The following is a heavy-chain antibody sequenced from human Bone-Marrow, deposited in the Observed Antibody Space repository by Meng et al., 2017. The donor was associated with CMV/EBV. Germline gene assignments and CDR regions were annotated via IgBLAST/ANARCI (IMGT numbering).Heavy chain of an antibody. CDR1: GYTFTSYY. D-gene: IGHD3-22*01. V-gene: IGHV1-46*01. Sequence: ASVKVSCKASGYTFTSYYMHWVRQAPGQGLEWMGIINPSGGSTSYAQKFQGRVTMTRDTSTSTVYMELSSLRSEDTAVYYCARDLSDTYHDSSGYYPGYFDYWGQGTLVTVSS. J-gene: IGHJ4*02. CDR2: INPSGGST. CDR3: ARDLSDTYHDSSGYYPGYFDY.